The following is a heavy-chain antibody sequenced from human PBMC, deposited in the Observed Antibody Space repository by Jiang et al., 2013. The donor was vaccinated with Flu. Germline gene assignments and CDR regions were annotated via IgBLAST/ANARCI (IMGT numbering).Heavy chain of an antibody. CDR3: ARRRSGSYYFDY. CDR1: GFTFSSYG. Sequence: LESGGGVVQPGRSLRLSCAASGFTFSSYGMHWVRQAPGKGLEWVAVIWYDGSNKYYADSVKGRFTISRDNSKNTLYLQMNSLRAEDTAVYYCARRRSGSYYFDYWGQGTLVTVSS. J-gene: IGHJ4*02. CDR2: IWYDGSNK. V-gene: IGHV3-33*01. D-gene: IGHD1-26*01.